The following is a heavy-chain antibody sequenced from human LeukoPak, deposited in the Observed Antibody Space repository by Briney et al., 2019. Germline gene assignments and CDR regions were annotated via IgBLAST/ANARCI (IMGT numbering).Heavy chain of an antibody. J-gene: IGHJ4*02. D-gene: IGHD1-26*01. CDR2: INTDGSVT. V-gene: IGHV3-74*01. CDR3: VTDRYSDSAFGD. Sequence: GGSLRLSCAASGITVRTFWVHWVRQAPGEGLVWVSRINTDGSVTNYADSVEGRFTISRDNAKNMLYLQMNDLRAEDTAVYYCVTDRYSDSAFGDWGQGTLVTVSS. CDR1: GITVRTFW.